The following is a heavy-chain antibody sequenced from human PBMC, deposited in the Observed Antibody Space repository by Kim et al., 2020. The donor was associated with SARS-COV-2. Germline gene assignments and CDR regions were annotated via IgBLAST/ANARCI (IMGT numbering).Heavy chain of an antibody. V-gene: IGHV4-34*01. Sequence: SETLSLTCAVYGGSFSGYYWSWIRQPPGKGLEWIGEINHSGSTNYNPSLKSRVTISVDTSKNQFSLKLSSVTAADTAVYYCARGSSMVRGVIMRIWATVWFDPWGPRTLV. J-gene: IGHJ5*02. CDR1: GGSFSGYY. D-gene: IGHD3-10*01. CDR3: ARGSSMVRGVIMRIWATVWFDP. CDR2: INHSGST.